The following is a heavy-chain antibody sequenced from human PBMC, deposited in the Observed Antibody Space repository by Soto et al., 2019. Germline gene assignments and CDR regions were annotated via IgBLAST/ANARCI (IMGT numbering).Heavy chain of an antibody. Sequence: QVQLVESGGGVVQPGRSLRLSCAASGFTFSSYGMHWFRQAPGKGLEWVAVISYDGSNKYYADSVKGRFTISRDNSKNTLYLQMNSLRAEDTAVYYCAKHLYDYWGQGTLVTVSS. CDR1: GFTFSSYG. D-gene: IGHD3-16*01. J-gene: IGHJ4*02. V-gene: IGHV3-30*18. CDR3: AKHLYDY. CDR2: ISYDGSNK.